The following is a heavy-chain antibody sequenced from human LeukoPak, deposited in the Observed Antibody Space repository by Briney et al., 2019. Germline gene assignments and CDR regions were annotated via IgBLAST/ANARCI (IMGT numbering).Heavy chain of an antibody. CDR1: GFTFSNYG. J-gene: IGHJ4*02. CDR3: AKDRVVFDRNYAYYFDY. D-gene: IGHD3-16*01. Sequence: GRSLRLSCAASGFTFSNYGMHWVRQAPGKGLEWAAAISFDGSDKHYADSVKGRFTISRDNSKKTLYLQMNSLRAEDTAVYYCAKDRVVFDRNYAYYFDYWGQGTLVTVSS. V-gene: IGHV3-30*18. CDR2: ISFDGSDK.